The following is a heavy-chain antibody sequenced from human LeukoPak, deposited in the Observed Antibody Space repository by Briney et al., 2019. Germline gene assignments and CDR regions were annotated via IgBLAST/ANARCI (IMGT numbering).Heavy chain of an antibody. CDR2: INSDGSST. J-gene: IGHJ4*02. CDR3: ARVRVGYRSIPFDY. D-gene: IGHD6-19*01. Sequence: PGGSLRLSCAASGFTFSSYWMHWVRQAPGKGLVWVSRINSDGSSTSYADSVKGRSTISRDNAKNTLYLQMNSLRAEDTAVYYYARVRVGYRSIPFDYWGQGTLVTASS. V-gene: IGHV3-74*01. CDR1: GFTFSSYW.